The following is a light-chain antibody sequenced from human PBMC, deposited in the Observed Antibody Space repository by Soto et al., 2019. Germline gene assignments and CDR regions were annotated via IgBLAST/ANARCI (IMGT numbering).Light chain of an antibody. CDR1: SSNVGSYKL. V-gene: IGLV2-23*02. Sequence: QYALTQPASVSGSPGQSITISCTGNSSNVGSYKLVSWYQQHPGKAPKLMIFEVNKRPSGVSNRFSGSKSGNTASLTISGLKVEDEADYYCCSSGGSPTYVFGTGTKLTVL. J-gene: IGLJ1*01. CDR2: EVN. CDR3: CSSGGSPTYV.